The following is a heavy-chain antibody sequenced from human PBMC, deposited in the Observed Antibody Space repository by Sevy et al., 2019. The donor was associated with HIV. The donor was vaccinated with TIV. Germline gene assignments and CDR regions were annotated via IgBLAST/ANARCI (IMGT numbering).Heavy chain of an antibody. Sequence: SETLSLTCTVSGGSISSYYWSWIRQPAGKGLEWIGRIYTSGSTNYNPSLKSRVTMSVDTSKNQFSLKLSSVTAADTAVYYCAGDEPAYYYGSGSYPTDAFDIWGQGTMVTVSS. J-gene: IGHJ3*02. D-gene: IGHD3-10*01. CDR1: GGSISSYY. CDR3: AGDEPAYYYGSGSYPTDAFDI. V-gene: IGHV4-4*07. CDR2: IYTSGST.